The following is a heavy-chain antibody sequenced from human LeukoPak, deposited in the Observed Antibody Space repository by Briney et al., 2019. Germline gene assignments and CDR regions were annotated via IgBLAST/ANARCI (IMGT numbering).Heavy chain of an antibody. Sequence: SETLSLTCTVTGDSVSSGSSYWSWIRQPPGKGLEWIGYIYHSGSTNYNPSLKSRVTISVDKSKNRFSLKLSSVTAADTAVYYCARVPYSSSWPGFDPWGQGTLVTVSS. V-gene: IGHV4-61*01. CDR2: IYHSGST. D-gene: IGHD6-13*01. CDR1: GDSVSSGSSY. J-gene: IGHJ5*02. CDR3: ARVPYSSSWPGFDP.